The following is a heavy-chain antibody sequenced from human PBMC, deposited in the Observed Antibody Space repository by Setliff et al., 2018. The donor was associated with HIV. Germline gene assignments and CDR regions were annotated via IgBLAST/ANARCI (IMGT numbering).Heavy chain of an antibody. CDR1: GGSINNYY. V-gene: IGHV4-4*08. CDR2: IYPNGSP. D-gene: IGHD3-10*01. Sequence: SETLSLTCTVSGGSINNYYWSWIRQPPGKGLEWIGYIYPNGSPDYPSGNIVYNPSFRSRVALSLDTSKNQFSLKLTSVTAADAAVYYCTGDYNSGSYRFDYWGQGTPVTVSS. CDR3: TGDYNSGSYRFDY. J-gene: IGHJ4*02.